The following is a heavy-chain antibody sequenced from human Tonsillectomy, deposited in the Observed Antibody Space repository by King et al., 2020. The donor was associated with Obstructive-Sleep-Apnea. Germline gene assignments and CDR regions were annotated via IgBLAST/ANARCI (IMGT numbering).Heavy chain of an antibody. J-gene: IGHJ2*01. CDR1: GGSISSGGYS. CDR3: ARGSGGGWYFDL. CDR2: MYYIGGT. Sequence: QLQESGPGLVKPSQTLSLTCAVSGGSISSGGYSWSWIRQPPGKGLEWIGYMYYIGGTFYNPSLKSRVTISIDTSKNQFSLKLNSVTAADTAVYYCARGSGGGWYFDLWGRGTLVTVSS. D-gene: IGHD3-16*01. V-gene: IGHV4-30-4*07.